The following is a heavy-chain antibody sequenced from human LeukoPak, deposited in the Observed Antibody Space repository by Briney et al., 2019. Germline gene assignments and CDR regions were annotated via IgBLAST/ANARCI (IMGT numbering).Heavy chain of an antibody. CDR3: AKPYYYDSSGYEYYYYGMDV. J-gene: IGHJ6*02. CDR2: FSGHTVAT. D-gene: IGHD3-22*01. Sequence: GGSLRLSCAASGFTFSTYAMTWVRQAPGKGLEWVSTFSGHTVATYYADSVKGRSTISRDNSKNTLYLQMNSLRAEDTAVYYCAKPYYYDSSGYEYYYYGMDVWGQGTTVTVSS. V-gene: IGHV3-23*01. CDR1: GFTFSTYA.